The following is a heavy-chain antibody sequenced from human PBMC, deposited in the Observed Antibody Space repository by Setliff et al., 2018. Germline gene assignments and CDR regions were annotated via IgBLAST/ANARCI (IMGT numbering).Heavy chain of an antibody. CDR2: INSGGNKI. V-gene: IGHV3-48*03. CDR1: GFIFRSYE. CDR3: VRSINGYQQRYDF. D-gene: IGHD5-18*01. Sequence: QAGGSLRLSCAASGFIFRSYEMNWVRQTPGKGLEWVSYINSGGNKIYYADSVEGRFTISRDNGKNSLFLQMNSVRAEDTAVYYCVRSINGYQQRYDFWGQGALVTVSS. J-gene: IGHJ4*02.